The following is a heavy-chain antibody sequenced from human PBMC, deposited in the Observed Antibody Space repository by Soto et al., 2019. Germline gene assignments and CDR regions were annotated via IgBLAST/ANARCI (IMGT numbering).Heavy chain of an antibody. CDR3: AKGVEGYVVSSFDS. J-gene: IGHJ4*02. Sequence: EVQLLESGGGGVQPGGSLRLSCAASGFIFSDYAMTWVRQTPGKGLEWVSAITSPGSSTYFADSLKGRITISRDESKNTLSLQMDSLRVEDTAIYYCAKGVEGYVVSSFDSLGQGALVTVSS. CDR1: GFIFSDYA. CDR2: ITSPGSST. D-gene: IGHD5-12*01. V-gene: IGHV3-23*01.